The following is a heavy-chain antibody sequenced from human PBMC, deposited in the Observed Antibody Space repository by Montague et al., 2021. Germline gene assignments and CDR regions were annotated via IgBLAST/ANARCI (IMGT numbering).Heavy chain of an antibody. CDR3: ARDPGYCSSADCKGDDFDI. V-gene: IGHV3-7*04. Sequence: SLRLSCAASGFTFSSYWMNWVRQAPGKGLEWVANIKQDGSAKYYVDSVKGRFTISRDNAKNSLYLQMNSLRAEDTAVYYCARDPGYCSSADCKGDDFDIWGQGTMVTVSS. D-gene: IGHD2-2*01. J-gene: IGHJ3*02. CDR2: IKQDGSAK. CDR1: GFTFSSYW.